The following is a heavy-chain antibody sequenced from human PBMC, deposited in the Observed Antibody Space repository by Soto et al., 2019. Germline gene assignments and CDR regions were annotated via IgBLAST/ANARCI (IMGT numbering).Heavy chain of an antibody. CDR2: ISSSGSTI. CDR3: ASVPPYTYFLFGH. J-gene: IGHJ4*02. CDR1: GFTFSSYD. Sequence: PGGSLRLSCAVSGFTFSSYDMNWVRQAPGKGLEWVSYISSSGSTIYYADSVKGRFTISRDNAKNSLYLQMNSLRVEDTAAYYCASVPPYTYFLFGHWGQGTLVTVSS. V-gene: IGHV3-48*03. D-gene: IGHD3-9*01.